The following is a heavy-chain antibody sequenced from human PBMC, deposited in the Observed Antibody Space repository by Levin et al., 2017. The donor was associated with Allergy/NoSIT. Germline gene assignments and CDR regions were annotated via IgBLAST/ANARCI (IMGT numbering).Heavy chain of an antibody. CDR1: GGSISSYY. CDR3: ARPSLREYSGYEDWWSWYFDL. D-gene: IGHD5-12*01. Sequence: SETLSLTCTVSGGSISSYYWSWIRQPPGKGLEWIGYIYYSGSTNYNPSLKSRVTISVDTSKNQFSLKLSSVTAADTAVYYCARPSLREYSGYEDWWSWYFDLWGRGTLVTVSS. CDR2: IYYSGST. J-gene: IGHJ2*01. V-gene: IGHV4-59*01.